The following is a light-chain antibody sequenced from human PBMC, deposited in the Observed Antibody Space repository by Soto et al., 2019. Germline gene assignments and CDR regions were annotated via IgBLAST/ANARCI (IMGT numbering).Light chain of an antibody. J-gene: IGKJ5*01. Sequence: VLTQSPGTLSLSPGERATLSCRASQSVSSKYLAWYQQKPGQAPRVLIYGTSIRASGAPERFSGGGSGTDFTLTITRLEPEDFAVYYCQQRSNLITFGQGTRLEIK. CDR3: QQRSNLIT. V-gene: IGKV3D-20*02. CDR2: GTS. CDR1: QSVSSKY.